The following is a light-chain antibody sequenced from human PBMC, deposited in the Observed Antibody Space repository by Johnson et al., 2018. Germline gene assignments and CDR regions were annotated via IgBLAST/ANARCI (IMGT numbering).Light chain of an antibody. CDR2: ENN. CDR1: SSNIGNNY. V-gene: IGLV1-51*02. Sequence: LTQPPSVSAAPGQKVTISCSGSSSNIGNNYVSWYQQLPGTAPKLLIYENNKRPSGIPDRFSGSKSGTSATLGITGLQTGGQADYYCGTWDSGLSAGNVFGTGTKVTVL. CDR3: GTWDSGLSAGNV. J-gene: IGLJ1*01.